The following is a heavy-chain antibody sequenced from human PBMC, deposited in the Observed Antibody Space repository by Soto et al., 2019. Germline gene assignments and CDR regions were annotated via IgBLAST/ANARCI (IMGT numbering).Heavy chain of an antibody. CDR3: AAVPYYYDTSGTYFDY. D-gene: IGHD3-22*01. CDR2: IVVGSGNT. CDR1: GFTIPSSA. V-gene: IGHV1-58*01. Sequence: QMQLVQSGPEVKKPGTSVKVSCKASGFTIPSSAVQWVHQARGQRLDWMARIVVGSGNTNYAQKFQERLTISRDMSTNTAYMELSSLRSEDTAVYYCAAVPYYYDTSGTYFDYWGQGTLVTVSS. J-gene: IGHJ4*02.